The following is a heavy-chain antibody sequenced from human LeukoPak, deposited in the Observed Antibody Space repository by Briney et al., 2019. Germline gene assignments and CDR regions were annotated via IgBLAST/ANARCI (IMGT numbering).Heavy chain of an antibody. J-gene: IGHJ4*02. D-gene: IGHD6-19*01. CDR3: ARHTTSGWYQVVY. V-gene: IGHV4-59*01. CDR1: GGSISSYY. Sequence: TSETLSLTCTVSGGSISSYYWSWIRQPPGEGLEWIGYISYSGSTNHNPSLKSRVTISVDTSKNQFSLRLSSLTAADTAVYYCARHTTSGWYQVVYWGQGTLVTVSS. CDR2: ISYSGST.